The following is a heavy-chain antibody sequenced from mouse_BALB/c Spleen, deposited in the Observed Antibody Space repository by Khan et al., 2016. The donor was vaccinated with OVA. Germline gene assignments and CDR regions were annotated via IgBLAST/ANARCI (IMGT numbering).Heavy chain of an antibody. Sequence: QVQLKQSGAELAKPGASVKMSCKTSGYTFINYWMNWVKQRPGQGLEWIGYINPSTGYTEYNQKFKDKATLTADKSSSTAYMQLSSLTSEDSAVYYCARRGLRWDFAYWGQGTTLTVSS. CDR2: INPSTGYT. J-gene: IGHJ2*01. CDR1: GYTFINYW. CDR3: ARRGLRWDFAY. D-gene: IGHD1-1*01. V-gene: IGHV1-7*01.